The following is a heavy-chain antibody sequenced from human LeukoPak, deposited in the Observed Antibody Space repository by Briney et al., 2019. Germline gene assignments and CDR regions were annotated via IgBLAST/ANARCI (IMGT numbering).Heavy chain of an antibody. V-gene: IGHV3-21*01. CDR1: XSYS. J-gene: IGHJ6*03. CDR2: IGSRTTYI. Sequence: XSYSXXXVRQAPGKGLXWVSSIGSRTTYIYYADSVKGRFTISRDNAKNSLYLQMNSLRDEDTAVYYCARDQQYYYYMDVWGKGTTVSVSS. CDR3: ARDQQYYYYMDV.